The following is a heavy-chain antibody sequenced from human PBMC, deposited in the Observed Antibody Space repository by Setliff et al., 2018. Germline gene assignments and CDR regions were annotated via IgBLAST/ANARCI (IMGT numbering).Heavy chain of an antibody. Sequence: SLKISCAASGFTFSSYAMSWVRQAPGKGLEWASAISGSGSTTFYADSAKGRFTISRDNSKDTVYLQMSSLRAEDTAVYYCAKARYCSGTSCAFDDWGQGTLVTVSS. CDR1: GFTFSSYA. J-gene: IGHJ4*02. D-gene: IGHD2-2*01. V-gene: IGHV3-23*01. CDR2: ISGSGSTT. CDR3: AKARYCSGTSCAFDD.